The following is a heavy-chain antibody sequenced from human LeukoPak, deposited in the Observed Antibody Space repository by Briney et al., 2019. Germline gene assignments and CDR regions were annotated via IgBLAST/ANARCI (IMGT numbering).Heavy chain of an antibody. V-gene: IGHV5-51*01. D-gene: IGHD1-1*01. CDR1: GYRFIDYW. CDR3: ARRGWYNYNYYGMGV. J-gene: IGHJ6*04. CDR2: VYPGDSDT. Sequence: GESLKISCKGSGYRFIDYWIGWVRQMPGKGLEWMGIVYPGDSDTRYSPSFQGQVTISVDKSISAAYLQWSRLKASDTAIYYCARRGWYNYNYYGMGVWGKGTTVTVSS.